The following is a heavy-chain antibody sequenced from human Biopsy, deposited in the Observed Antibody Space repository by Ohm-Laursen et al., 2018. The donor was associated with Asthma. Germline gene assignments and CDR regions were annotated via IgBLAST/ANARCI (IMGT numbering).Heavy chain of an antibody. Sequence: SLRLSCTASRFTYEMHWVRQAPGKGLEWVAVISYDGSSIYYADSVKGRFTISRDNSKNTLSLQMNSLTAEDTAVYCCAREGVDGKHTEDWGQGTLVTVSS. D-gene: IGHD5-12*01. V-gene: IGHV3-30-3*01. J-gene: IGHJ4*02. CDR2: ISYDGSSI. CDR1: RFTYE. CDR3: AREGVDGKHTED.